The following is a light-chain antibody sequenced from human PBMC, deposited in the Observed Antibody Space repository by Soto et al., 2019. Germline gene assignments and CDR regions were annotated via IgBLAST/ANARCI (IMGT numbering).Light chain of an antibody. CDR2: HVS. Sequence: QSVLTQPPSASVSPGQSVTMSCTGAGTDVGQYNYVSWYQQHPGKAPKLLIHHVSRRPSGVPARFSGSKSGNTASLTVSGLQTEDEADYYCSSYGGFNNVLFGGGTQLPS. V-gene: IGLV2-8*01. CDR3: SSYGGFNNVL. CDR1: GTDVGQYNY. J-gene: IGLJ2*01.